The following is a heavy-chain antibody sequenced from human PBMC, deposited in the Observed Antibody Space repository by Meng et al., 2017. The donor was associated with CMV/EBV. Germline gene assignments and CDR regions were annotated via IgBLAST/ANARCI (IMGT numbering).Heavy chain of an antibody. D-gene: IGHD6-19*01. V-gene: IGHV4-39*07. CDR2: IYYSGST. J-gene: IGHJ4*02. CDR1: GGSISSSSYY. CDR3: ARDSAVAGVVDY. Sequence: QLPLQEPGPGLLRPSEPLSLTCTVSGGSISSSSYYWGWIRQPPGKGLEWIGSIYYSGSTYYNPSLKSRVTISVDTSKNQFSLKLSSVTAADTAVYYCARDSAVAGVVDYWGQGTLVTVSS.